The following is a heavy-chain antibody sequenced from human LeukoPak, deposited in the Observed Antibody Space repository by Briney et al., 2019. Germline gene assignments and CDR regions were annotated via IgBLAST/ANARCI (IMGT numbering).Heavy chain of an antibody. J-gene: IGHJ3*02. D-gene: IGHD3-16*01. V-gene: IGHV3-33*01. CDR2: IWYDGSNK. Sequence: GRSLRLSCAASGFTFSSYGMHRVRQAPGKGLEWVAVIWYDGSNKYYADSVKGRFTISRDNSKNTLYLQMNSLRAEDTAVYYCARDEVRLGESNDAFDIWGQGTMVTVSS. CDR1: GFTFSSYG. CDR3: ARDEVRLGESNDAFDI.